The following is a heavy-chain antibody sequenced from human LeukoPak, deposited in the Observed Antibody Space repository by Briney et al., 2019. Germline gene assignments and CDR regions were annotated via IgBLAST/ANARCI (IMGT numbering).Heavy chain of an antibody. D-gene: IGHD3-22*01. CDR2: VHYTGST. CDR1: GDSISSYY. Sequence: PSETLSLTCSVSGDSISSYYWSWIRQPPGKGLEWIGHVHYTGSTNSNPSLKGRVTISVDTSKNQFSLKLSSVTAADTAVYYCARGAPFNYYDSSGYLDYWGQGTLVTVSS. V-gene: IGHV4-59*01. J-gene: IGHJ4*02. CDR3: ARGAPFNYYDSSGYLDY.